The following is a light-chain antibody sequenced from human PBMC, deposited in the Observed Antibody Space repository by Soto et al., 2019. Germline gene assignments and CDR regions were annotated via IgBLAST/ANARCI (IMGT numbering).Light chain of an antibody. V-gene: IGKV3-15*01. J-gene: IGKJ5*01. CDR1: QNIGNK. Sequence: EIVMTHSPATLSVSPGGIATLSCRASQNIGNKLAWYQHKPGQAPRVLIYDTSTRAAGIPARFSGSGSETNFTLIIITLQSEDFAVYYCQQYNTWRSITFGQGTRLEIK. CDR3: QQYNTWRSIT. CDR2: DTS.